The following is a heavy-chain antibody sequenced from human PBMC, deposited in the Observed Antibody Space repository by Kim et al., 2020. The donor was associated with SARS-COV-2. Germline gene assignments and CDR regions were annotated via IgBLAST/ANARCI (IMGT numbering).Heavy chain of an antibody. V-gene: IGHV3-7*01. D-gene: IGHD1-26*01. CDR3: ARGAGSSVFDP. CDR2: IKHYGSGQ. J-gene: IGHJ5*02. CDR1: GFTFSNYW. Sequence: GGSLRLSCAASGFTFSNYWMTWVRQTPGKGLEWVASIKHYGSGQYYVDSLKGRFTISRDNAKNSLYLQMNSLRAEDTALYHCARGAGSSVFDPWGQGTLVTVSS.